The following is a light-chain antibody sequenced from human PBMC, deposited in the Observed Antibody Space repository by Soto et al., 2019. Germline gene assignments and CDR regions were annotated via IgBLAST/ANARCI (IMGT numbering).Light chain of an antibody. CDR1: QSVRNN. V-gene: IGKV3-15*01. J-gene: IGKJ1*01. CDR2: DAS. CDR3: QQYSDWPRT. Sequence: EILMTQSPATLSVSPGERATLSCRASQSVRNNLAWYQQKPGQAPRLLIYDASTGATGIPARFSGSGSGTEFTLTISSLQSEDFAVYYCQQYSDWPRTFGQGTKVEIK.